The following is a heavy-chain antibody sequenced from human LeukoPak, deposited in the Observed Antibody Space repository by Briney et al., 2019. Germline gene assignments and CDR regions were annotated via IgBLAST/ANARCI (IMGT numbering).Heavy chain of an antibody. CDR1: GGSFSGYY. J-gene: IGHJ4*02. V-gene: IGHV4-34*01. CDR3: ARGHPPHIVVVTAQASFFDY. D-gene: IGHD2-21*02. Sequence: SETLSLTCAVYGGSFSGYYWSWIRQPPGKGLEWVGEINHSGSTNYNPSLKRRVTISGDTSKNQFSLKLSSVTAADTAVYYCARGHPPHIVVVTAQASFFDYWGQGTLVTVSS. CDR2: INHSGST.